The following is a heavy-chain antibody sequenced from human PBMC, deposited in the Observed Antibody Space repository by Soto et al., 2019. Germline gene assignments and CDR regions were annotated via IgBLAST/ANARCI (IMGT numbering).Heavy chain of an antibody. Sequence: QLQLQESGPGLVKPSETLSLTCTGSGDSISVSSYFWGWIRKPPGKGLDWIASIFYDGDTVSTPSLKSRAIISVDTSSTPFSLNLTSVAAADTAIFFCARLQAEVPHYWCQGTLVIVSS. CDR2: IFYDGDT. CDR1: GDSISVSSYF. V-gene: IGHV4-39*01. J-gene: IGHJ4*02. CDR3: ARLQAEVPHY.